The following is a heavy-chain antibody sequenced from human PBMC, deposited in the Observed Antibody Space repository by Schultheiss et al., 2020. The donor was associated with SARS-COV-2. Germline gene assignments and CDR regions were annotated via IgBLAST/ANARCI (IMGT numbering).Heavy chain of an antibody. CDR2: ISSRGTYT. D-gene: IGHD3-22*01. CDR1: GFTFSDYY. Sequence: GGSLRLSCAASGFTFSDYYLSWIRQAPGKGLEWVSYISSRGTYTNYADSVKGRFTISRDNAKNLLYLQMTSLRAEDTAVYYCARESEGPREWLLPEYYYYGMDVWGQGTTVTVSS. J-gene: IGHJ6*02. V-gene: IGHV3-11*06. CDR3: ARESEGPREWLLPEYYYYGMDV.